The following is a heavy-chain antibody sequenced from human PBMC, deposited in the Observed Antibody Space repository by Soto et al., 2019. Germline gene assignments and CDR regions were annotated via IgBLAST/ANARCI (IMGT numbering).Heavy chain of an antibody. CDR1: GYTFTSYG. CDR2: ISAYNGNT. Sequence: GASVKVSCKASGYTFTSYGISWVRQAPGQGLEWMGWISAYNGNTNYAQKLQGRVTMTTDTSTSTAYMELRSLRSDDTAVYYCARVGPRRYSSSWYVRWFDPWGHGTLVTVSS. CDR3: ARVGPRRYSSSWYVRWFDP. V-gene: IGHV1-18*01. D-gene: IGHD6-13*01. J-gene: IGHJ5*02.